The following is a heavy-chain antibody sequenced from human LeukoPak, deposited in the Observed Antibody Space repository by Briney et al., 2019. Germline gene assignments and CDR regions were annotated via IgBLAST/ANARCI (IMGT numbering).Heavy chain of an antibody. CDR2: IYTSRGT. Sequence: SETLSLTCTVSGGSISGYYWSWIRQPAGKGLEWIGRIYTSRGTTYNLSLKSRVTMSVDTSKNQFALELSSVTAADTAVYYCASTLISGWLIGWFDPWGQGTLVTVSS. D-gene: IGHD6-19*01. CDR3: ASTLISGWLIGWFDP. V-gene: IGHV4-4*07. CDR1: GGSISGYY. J-gene: IGHJ5*02.